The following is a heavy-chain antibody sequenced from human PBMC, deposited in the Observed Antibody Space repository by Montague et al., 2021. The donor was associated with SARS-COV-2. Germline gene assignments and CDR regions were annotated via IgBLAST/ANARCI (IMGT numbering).Heavy chain of an antibody. CDR1: GFSFSFYD. D-gene: IGHD6-19*01. J-gene: IGHJ4*02. V-gene: IGHV3-23*01. CDR3: AKEGGTGWSLDS. Sequence: SLSLSCAASGFSFSFYDMTWVRQAPGKGLECISVISGTGVSTHYADSVKGRFTISRDNSRNTLFLQMNSLRAEDTATYFCAKEGGTGWSLDSWGPGTPVTVSS. CDR2: ISGTGVST.